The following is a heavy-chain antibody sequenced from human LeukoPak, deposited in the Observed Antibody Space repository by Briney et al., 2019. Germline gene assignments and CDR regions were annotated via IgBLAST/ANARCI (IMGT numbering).Heavy chain of an antibody. D-gene: IGHD3-22*01. CDR3: ARETIDITVIVVVRMGDAFDI. V-gene: IGHV4-38-2*02. CDR2: IYHSGST. J-gene: IGHJ3*02. Sequence: PSETLSLTCSVSSYSINSDYYWGWIRQPPGKGLEWIGSIYHSGSTYYNPSLKSRVTISVDTSKNQFSLKLSSVTAADTAVYYCARETIDITVIVVVRMGDAFDIWGQGTVVTVSS. CDR1: SYSINSDYY.